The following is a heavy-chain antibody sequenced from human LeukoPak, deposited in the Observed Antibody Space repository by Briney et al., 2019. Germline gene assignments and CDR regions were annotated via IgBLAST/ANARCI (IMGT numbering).Heavy chain of an antibody. J-gene: IGHJ5*02. CDR1: GGSISSGGYY. D-gene: IGHD3-22*01. CDR2: IYYSGST. Sequence: SQTLSLTCTVSGGSISSGGYYWSWLRQHPGKGLEWIGYIYYSGSTYYNPSLKSRVTISVDTSKNQFSLKLSSVTAADTAVYYCARDRRYYDSSGYSLWFDPWGQGTLVTVSS. V-gene: IGHV4-31*03. CDR3: ARDRRYYDSSGYSLWFDP.